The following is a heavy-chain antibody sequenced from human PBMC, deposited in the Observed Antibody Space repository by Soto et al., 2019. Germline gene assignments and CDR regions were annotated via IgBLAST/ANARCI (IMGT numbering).Heavy chain of an antibody. Sequence: EASVKVSCKASGYTFTGYYMHWVRQAPGQGLEWMGWINPNSGGTNYAQKFQGWVTMTRDTSISTAYMELSRLRSDDTAVYYCARALGSSWYGYYYYGMDVWGQGTTVTVSS. J-gene: IGHJ6*02. CDR3: ARALGSSWYGYYYYGMDV. D-gene: IGHD6-13*01. CDR2: INPNSGGT. CDR1: GYTFTGYY. V-gene: IGHV1-2*04.